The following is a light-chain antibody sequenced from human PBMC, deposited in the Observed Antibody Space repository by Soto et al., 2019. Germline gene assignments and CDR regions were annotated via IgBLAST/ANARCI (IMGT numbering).Light chain of an antibody. Sequence: QSVLTQPPSVSAAPGQKVTISCSGSSSNIGNNYVSWYQQLPGTAPKLLIYENNKRPSGFPDRFSGSKSGTSATLGITGPQTGDEADYYCGTWDSSLSAAVFGGGTEVTVL. CDR2: ENN. CDR3: GTWDSSLSAAV. J-gene: IGLJ2*01. V-gene: IGLV1-51*02. CDR1: SSNIGNNY.